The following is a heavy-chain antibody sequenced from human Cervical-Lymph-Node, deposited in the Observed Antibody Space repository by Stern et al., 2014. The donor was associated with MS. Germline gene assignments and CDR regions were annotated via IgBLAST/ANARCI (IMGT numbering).Heavy chain of an antibody. D-gene: IGHD1-14*01. Sequence: QVQLGQSGAEVKKPGASVKVSCKASGYTFTSYYMHWVRQAPGQGLEWMGIINPSGGSTSYAQKFQGRVTMTRDTSTSTVYMELSSLRSEDTAVYYCARAGADYYYYYGMDVWGQGTTVTVSS. V-gene: IGHV1-46*01. CDR3: ARAGADYYYYYGMDV. CDR2: INPSGGST. CDR1: GYTFTSYY. J-gene: IGHJ6*02.